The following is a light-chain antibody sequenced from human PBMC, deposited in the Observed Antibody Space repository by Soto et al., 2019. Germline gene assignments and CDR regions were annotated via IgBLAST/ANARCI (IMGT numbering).Light chain of an antibody. CDR2: AAS. V-gene: IGKV1-12*01. Sequence: DIQMTQSPSFVSASVGDRVTITCRASQGIVSWLAWYQHKPGRAPKLLIHAASSLESGVPSRFSGIGSGTDFTLTISNLQPEDFATYYCQQTRSFPLTFGGGTKVEIK. J-gene: IGKJ4*01. CDR1: QGIVSW. CDR3: QQTRSFPLT.